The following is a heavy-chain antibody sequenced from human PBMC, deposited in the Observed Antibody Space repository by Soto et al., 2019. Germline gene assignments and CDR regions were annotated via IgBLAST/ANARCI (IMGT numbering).Heavy chain of an antibody. V-gene: IGHV4-4*07. J-gene: IGHJ6*02. D-gene: IGHD3-16*01. CDR3: ARDRYDYVWGSTFYYYYGMDV. CDR1: GGSISSYY. Sequence: PSETLSLTCTVSGGSISSYYWSWIRQPAGKGLEWIGRIYTSGSTNYNPSLKSRVTMSVDTSKSQFSLKLSSVTAADTAVYYCARDRYDYVWGSTFYYYYGMDVWGQGTTVTV. CDR2: IYTSGST.